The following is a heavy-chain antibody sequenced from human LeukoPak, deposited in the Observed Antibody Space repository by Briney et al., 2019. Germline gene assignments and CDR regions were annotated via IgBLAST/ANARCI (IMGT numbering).Heavy chain of an antibody. Sequence: PSETLSLTCTVSGGSMSSYYGSWIRQPPGKGLEWIGYIYYSGSTKYNPSLKSRVTISVDTSKNQFSLKLSSVTAADTAVYYCARDEKGYYYSTWGQGTLVTVSS. CDR3: ARDEKGYYYST. CDR2: IYYSGST. V-gene: IGHV4-59*12. D-gene: IGHD3-10*01. J-gene: IGHJ5*02. CDR1: GGSMSSYY.